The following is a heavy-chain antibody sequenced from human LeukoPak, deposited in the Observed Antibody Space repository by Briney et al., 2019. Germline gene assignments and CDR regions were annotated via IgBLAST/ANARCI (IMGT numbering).Heavy chain of an antibody. V-gene: IGHV4-59*01. Sequence: SETLSLTCTVSGGSIRSYYWSWIRQPPGKGLEWIGYIYYSGSTNYNPSLKSRVTISVDTSKNQFSLKLSSVTAADTAVYYCARVQSNYYGSGSYYPFDYWGQGTLVTVSP. CDR1: GGSIRSYY. D-gene: IGHD3-10*01. J-gene: IGHJ4*02. CDR3: ARVQSNYYGSGSYYPFDY. CDR2: IYYSGST.